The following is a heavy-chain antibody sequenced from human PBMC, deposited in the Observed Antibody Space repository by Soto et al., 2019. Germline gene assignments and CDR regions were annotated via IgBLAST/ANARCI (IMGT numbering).Heavy chain of an antibody. J-gene: IGHJ4*01. V-gene: IGHV3-9*01. CDR1: GFTFDDYA. CDR2: ISWNSGSI. Sequence: GGSLRLSCAASGFTFDDYAMHWVRQAPGKGLEWVSGISWNSGSIGYADSVKGRFTISRDNSKNTLYLQMNSLRAEDTAVYYCAKGGYCISTSCYFDYWGQGTLVTVSS. CDR3: AKGGYCISTSCYFDY. D-gene: IGHD2-2*01.